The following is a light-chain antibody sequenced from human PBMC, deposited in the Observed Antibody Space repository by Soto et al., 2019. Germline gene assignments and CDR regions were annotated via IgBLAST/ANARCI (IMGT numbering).Light chain of an antibody. CDR3: QQYGGSPPYT. Sequence: EIVLTQSPGTLSLSPGERATLSCRASQSIRSSYLAWYQQKPGQPPRLLIYGASSRATDIPDRFSGSGSGTDFTLTISRLEPEDFAVYFCQQYGGSPPYTFGQGTKLEIK. CDR1: QSIRSSY. V-gene: IGKV3-20*01. CDR2: GAS. J-gene: IGKJ2*01.